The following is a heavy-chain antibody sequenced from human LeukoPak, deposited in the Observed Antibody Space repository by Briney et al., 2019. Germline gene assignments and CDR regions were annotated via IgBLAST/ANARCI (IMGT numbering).Heavy chain of an antibody. V-gene: IGHV3-20*04. Sequence: GGSLRLSCAASGSTFDDYGMSWVRQAPGKGLEWDSGINWNGGSTGYADSVKGRFTISRDNAKNSLYLQMNSLRAEDTALYYCAKDRFDYYGSGSQLFYWGQGTLVTVSS. CDR3: AKDRFDYYGSGSQLFY. J-gene: IGHJ4*02. D-gene: IGHD3-10*01. CDR2: INWNGGST. CDR1: GSTFDDYG.